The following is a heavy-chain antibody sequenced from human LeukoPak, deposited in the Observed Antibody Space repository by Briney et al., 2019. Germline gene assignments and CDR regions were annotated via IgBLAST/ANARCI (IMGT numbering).Heavy chain of an antibody. CDR2: INAGNGNT. CDR3: ARDLGYCSSGTCPYFDN. V-gene: IGHV1-3*01. D-gene: IGHD2-15*01. Sequence: ASVKVSCKASGYTFTSYAMHWVRQAPGQRLEWMGWINAGNGNTKYSQKFQGRVTITRDTSASTAYMELSSLRPEDTAIYYCARDLGYCSSGTCPYFDNWGQGTLVTISS. CDR1: GYTFTSYA. J-gene: IGHJ4*02.